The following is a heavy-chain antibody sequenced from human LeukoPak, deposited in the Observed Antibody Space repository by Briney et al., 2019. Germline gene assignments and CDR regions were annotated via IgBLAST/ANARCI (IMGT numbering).Heavy chain of an antibody. J-gene: IGHJ6*02. V-gene: IGHV3-21*01. CDR3: ASTPYGSGKSVV. Sequence: PGGSLRLSCAASGFTFSSYSMNWVRQAPGKGPEWVSSISSSSSYIYYADSVKGRFTISRDNAKNSLYLQMNSLRAEDTAVYYCASTPYGSGKSVVWGQGTTVTVSS. D-gene: IGHD3-10*01. CDR2: ISSSSSYI. CDR1: GFTFSSYS.